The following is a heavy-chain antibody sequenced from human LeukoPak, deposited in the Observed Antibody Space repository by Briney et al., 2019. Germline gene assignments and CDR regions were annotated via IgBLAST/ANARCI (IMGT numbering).Heavy chain of an antibody. D-gene: IGHD2-8*01. CDR3: ARDPGLMDVLGAFDI. J-gene: IGHJ3*02. CDR1: GFTVSSNY. Sequence: PGGSLRLSCAASGFTVSSNYMSWVRQAPGKGLEWVSVIYSGGSTYYADSVKGRFTISRDNSKNTLYLQMNSLRAEDTAVYYCARDPGLMDVLGAFDIWGQGTMVTVSS. CDR2: IYSGGST. V-gene: IGHV3-53*01.